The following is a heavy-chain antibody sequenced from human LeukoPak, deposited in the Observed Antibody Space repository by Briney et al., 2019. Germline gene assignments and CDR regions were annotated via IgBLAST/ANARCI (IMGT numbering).Heavy chain of an antibody. CDR2: INHSGST. J-gene: IGHJ4*02. CDR1: GGSFSGYY. V-gene: IGHV4-34*01. Sequence: SETLSLTCAVYGGSFSGYYWSWIRQPPGKGLEWIGEINHSGSTNCNPSLKSRVTISVDTSKNQFSLKLSSVTAADTAVYYCARGRSGRFRRVPAAMPPFDYWGQGTLVTVSS. D-gene: IGHD2-2*01. CDR3: ARGRSGRFRRVPAAMPPFDY.